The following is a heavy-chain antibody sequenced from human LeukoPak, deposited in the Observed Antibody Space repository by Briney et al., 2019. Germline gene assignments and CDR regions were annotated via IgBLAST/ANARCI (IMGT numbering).Heavy chain of an antibody. D-gene: IGHD4-17*01. CDR3: ARHYGSSFDP. J-gene: IGHJ5*02. CDR1: GFTFTSSA. CDR2: IVVGSGNT. Sequence: ASVKVSCKASGFTFTSSAVQWVRQARGQRLEWIGWIVVGSGNTNYAQKFQGRVTITADESTSTAYMELSSLRSEDTAVYYCARHYGSSFDPWGQGTLVTVSS. V-gene: IGHV1-58*01.